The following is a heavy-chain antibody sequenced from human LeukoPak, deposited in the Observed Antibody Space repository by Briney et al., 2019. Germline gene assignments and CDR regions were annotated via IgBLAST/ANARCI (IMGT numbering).Heavy chain of an antibody. Sequence: ASVKVSCKTSGYTFTKFAISWVRQAPGQGLEWMGWISTYNGDTKYPQKFQGRVTMTRDTSTSTVYMELSSLRSEDTAVYYCARRSSSQFDYWGQGTLVTVSS. CDR2: ISTYNGDT. CDR1: GYTFTKFA. V-gene: IGHV1-18*01. CDR3: ARRSSSQFDY. J-gene: IGHJ4*02. D-gene: IGHD6-13*01.